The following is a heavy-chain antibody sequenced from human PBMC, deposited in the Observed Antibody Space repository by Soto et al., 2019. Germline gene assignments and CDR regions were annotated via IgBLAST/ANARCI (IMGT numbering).Heavy chain of an antibody. V-gene: IGHV4-31*03. D-gene: IGHD1-20*01. CDR3: ARVGGINWFDP. J-gene: IGHJ5*02. CDR1: GGSISSGGYY. CDR2: NSYSGST. Sequence: QVQLQESGPGLVKPSQTLSLTCTVSGGSISSGGYYWSWIRQHPGKGLEWIGYNSYSGSTYYNPSLKSRVTISVYTSKNPFSLKLSSVAAADTAVYYCARVGGINWFDPWGQGTLVTVSS.